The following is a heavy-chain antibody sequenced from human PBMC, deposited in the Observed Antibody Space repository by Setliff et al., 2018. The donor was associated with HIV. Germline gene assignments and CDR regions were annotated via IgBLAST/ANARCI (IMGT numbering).Heavy chain of an antibody. CDR2: IYYSGST. J-gene: IGHJ5*02. V-gene: IGHV4-61*05. Sequence: SETLSLTCTVSGGSINSSSYYWGWIRQPPGKGLEWIGYIYYSGSTSYNPSLKSRLTMSVDTSKNQFSLKLSSVTAADTAVYYCAGPGGALGTWSQGILVTVSS. CDR3: AGPGGALGT. D-gene: IGHD1-26*01. CDR1: GGSINSSSYY.